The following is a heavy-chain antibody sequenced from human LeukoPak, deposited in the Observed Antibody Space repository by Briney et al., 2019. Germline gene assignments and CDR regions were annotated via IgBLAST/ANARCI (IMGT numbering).Heavy chain of an antibody. J-gene: IGHJ5*02. Sequence: SETLSLTCAVSGYSITRGFSWGWIRQPPGTVLEWIAAISYDGSTDYKSTLQSRLTISRDTSKNEFSLRLTSVTATDTAVYYCVREGAVPGIDPWGQGTLVTVSS. CDR2: ISYDGST. V-gene: IGHV4-38-2*02. CDR3: VREGAVPGIDP. D-gene: IGHD3-16*01. CDR1: GYSITRGFS.